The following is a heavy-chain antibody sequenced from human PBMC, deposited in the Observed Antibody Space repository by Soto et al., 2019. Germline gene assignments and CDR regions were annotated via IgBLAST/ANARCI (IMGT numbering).Heavy chain of an antibody. V-gene: IGHV1-18*01. CDR2: ISAYNGNT. CDR3: ARDLGRCSGGSCEDY. Sequence: QVQLVQSGAEVKKPGASVKVSCKASGSTFTSYGISWVRQAPGQGLEWMGWISAYNGNTNDAQTLQGRATMTTDTSTSTAYMELRSLRSDDTAVYYCARDLGRCSGGSCEDYWGQGTLVTVSS. J-gene: IGHJ4*02. CDR1: GSTFTSYG. D-gene: IGHD2-15*01.